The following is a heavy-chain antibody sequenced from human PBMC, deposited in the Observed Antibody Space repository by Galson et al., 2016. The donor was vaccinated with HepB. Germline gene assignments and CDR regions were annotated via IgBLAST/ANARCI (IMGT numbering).Heavy chain of an antibody. CDR3: ARGGPSNQALVFPGPCRT. CDR2: IIPVSGTP. V-gene: IGHV1-69*13. Sequence: SVKVSCKASGRTFSNFAFNWVRQAPGQGPEWMGGIIPVSGTPNYAQKFQVRVSITADESSSTAYMEMRSLAPEDTAVYYCARGGPSNQALVFPGPCRTWGQGTLVTVSS. CDR1: GRTFSNFA. J-gene: IGHJ5*02. D-gene: IGHD2-15*01.